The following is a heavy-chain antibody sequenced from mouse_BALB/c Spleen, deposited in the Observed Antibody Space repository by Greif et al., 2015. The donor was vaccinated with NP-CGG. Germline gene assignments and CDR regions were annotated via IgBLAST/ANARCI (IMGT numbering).Heavy chain of an antibody. J-gene: IGHJ4*01. CDR3: ARDSLYDHDKVMDY. CDR1: GFSLTSYG. Sequence: QVQLQQSGPGLVAPSQSLSITCTVSGFSLTSYGVHWVRQPPGKGLEWLGVIWAGGSTNYNSALMSRLSISKDNSKSXVFLKMNSLQTDDTAMCYCARDSLYDHDKVMDYWGQGTSVTVSS. D-gene: IGHD2-4*01. V-gene: IGHV2-9*02. CDR2: IWAGGST.